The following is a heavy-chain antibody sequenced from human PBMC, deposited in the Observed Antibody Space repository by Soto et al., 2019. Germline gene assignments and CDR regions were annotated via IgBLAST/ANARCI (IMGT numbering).Heavy chain of an antibody. V-gene: IGHV3-64D*06. J-gene: IGHJ4*02. Sequence: HPGGSLRLSCSVSGFSFSTYAMHWVRQAPGKGLQYVSSISHNGVSTYYADSVKGRFTISRDNSKNTLYLQMSSLRAEDTAVYYCVKDRWVDYWGRGALVTVSS. CDR1: GFSFSTYA. CDR2: ISHNGVST. D-gene: IGHD1-26*01. CDR3: VKDRWVDY.